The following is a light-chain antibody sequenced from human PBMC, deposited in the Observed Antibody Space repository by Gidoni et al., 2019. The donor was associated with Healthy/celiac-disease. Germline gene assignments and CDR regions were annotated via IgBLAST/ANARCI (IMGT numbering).Light chain of an antibody. J-gene: IGLJ3*02. Sequence: QSALPQPASVSGSPGPSITISCTGTSSDVGGYNYVSWYQQHPGKAPKLMIYDVSNRPSGVSNRFSGSKSGNTASMTISGIQAEDEADYYCSSYTSSSTWVFGGGTKLTVL. V-gene: IGLV2-14*01. CDR3: SSYTSSSTWV. CDR2: DVS. CDR1: SSDVGGYNY.